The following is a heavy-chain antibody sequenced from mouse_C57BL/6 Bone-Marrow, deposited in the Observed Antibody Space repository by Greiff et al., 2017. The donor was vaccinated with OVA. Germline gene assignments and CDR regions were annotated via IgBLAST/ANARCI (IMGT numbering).Heavy chain of an antibody. V-gene: IGHV3-6*01. J-gene: IGHJ3*01. CDR1: GYSITSGYY. CDR3: AREDYDDLRFAY. CDR2: ISYDGSN. Sequence: EVQLVESGPGLVKPSQSLSLTCSVTGYSITSGYYWNWIRQFPGNKLEWMGYISYDGSNNYNPSLKNRISITRDTSKNQFFLKLNSVTTEDTATYYCAREDYDDLRFAYWGQGTLVTVSA. D-gene: IGHD2-4*01.